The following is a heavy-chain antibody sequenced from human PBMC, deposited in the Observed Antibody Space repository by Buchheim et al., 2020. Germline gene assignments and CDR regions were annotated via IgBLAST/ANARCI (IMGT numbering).Heavy chain of an antibody. CDR1: GFTFSSYE. CDR3: AGDQTFDY. J-gene: IGHJ4*02. CDR2: INSGGGII. Sequence: EVQLLESGGGLVQPGGSLRLSCAASGFTFSSYEMNWVRQAPGKGLEWISYINSGGGIIHYADSVKGRFTISRDNAKNSLYLQMNSLRAEDKGIYYCAGDQTFDYWGQGT. V-gene: IGHV3-48*03.